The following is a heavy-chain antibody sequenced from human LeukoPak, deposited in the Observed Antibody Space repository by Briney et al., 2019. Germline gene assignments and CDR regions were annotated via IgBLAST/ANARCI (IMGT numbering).Heavy chain of an antibody. D-gene: IGHD4-11*01. CDR1: GFTFTSYG. J-gene: IGHJ4*02. CDR2: IWSDGTNK. V-gene: IGHV3-33*06. CDR3: AKDIERGFDYTNSLDY. Sequence: PGKSLRLSCAASGFTFTSYGMHWVRQAPGKGLEWVAVIWSDGTNKYYADSVKGRFAISRDDSKNMVYLQMNGLRVEDTAVYYCAKDIERGFDYTNSLDYWGQGTLVTVSS.